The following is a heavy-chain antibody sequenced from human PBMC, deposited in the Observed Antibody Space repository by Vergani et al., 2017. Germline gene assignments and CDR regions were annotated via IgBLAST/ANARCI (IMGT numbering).Heavy chain of an antibody. CDR1: EYSFGNYW. CDR3: ARHTTYTDS. V-gene: IGHV5-51*01. J-gene: IGHJ4*02. Sequence: EVELVQSGPEMRKPGESLKISCKGSEYSFGNYWIGWVRQMPGKGLEWMGIIYPADSDTRYRTSFQGQVTISADKSISTAFLQWDSLKASDTALYYCARHTTYTDSWGQGTLVTVSS. D-gene: IGHD1-1*01. CDR2: IYPADSDT.